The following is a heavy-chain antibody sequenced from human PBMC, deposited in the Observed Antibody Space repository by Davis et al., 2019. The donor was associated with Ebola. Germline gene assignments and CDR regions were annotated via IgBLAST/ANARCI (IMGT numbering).Heavy chain of an antibody. Sequence: GGSLRLSCAASGFIVSDKYMSWVRQPPGKGLEWVSAITGSGGSTYYADSVKGRFTISRDNSKNTLYLQMNSLRAEDTAVYYCAKALGYCSGGSCYSTGYFDYWGQGTLVTVSS. J-gene: IGHJ4*02. D-gene: IGHD2-15*01. CDR2: ITGSGGST. CDR3: AKALGYCSGGSCYSTGYFDY. V-gene: IGHV3-23*01. CDR1: GFIVSDKY.